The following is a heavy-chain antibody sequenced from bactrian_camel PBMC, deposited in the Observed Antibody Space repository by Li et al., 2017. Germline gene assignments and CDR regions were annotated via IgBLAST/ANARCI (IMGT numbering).Heavy chain of an antibody. V-gene: IGHV3-2*01. CDR2: VYSDGSKS. J-gene: IGHJ7*01. D-gene: IGHD2*01. Sequence: QLVESGGGLVQPGGSLRLSCAASGFTFGSYAVTWVRQAPGKGLEWVATVYSDGSKSFTADSVKDRFTISRDNAQNTVYLQMNSLQSEDTGLYYCATDLLWDGTDYHTDYGMNYWGVETQVTVS. CDR1: GFTFGSYA.